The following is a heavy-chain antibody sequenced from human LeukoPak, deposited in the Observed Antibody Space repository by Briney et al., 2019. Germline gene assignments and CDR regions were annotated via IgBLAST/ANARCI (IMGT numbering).Heavy chain of an antibody. CDR3: ASGVLGYSSGWVDY. CDR2: IWYDGSNK. V-gene: IGHV3-33*01. J-gene: IGHJ4*02. D-gene: IGHD6-19*01. Sequence: HSGRSLRLSCAASGFTFSSYGMHWVRQAPGKGLEWVAVIWYDGSNKYYADSVKGRFTISRDNSKNTLYLQMNSLRAEDTAVYYCASGVLGYSSGWVDYWGQGTLVTVSS. CDR1: GFTFSSYG.